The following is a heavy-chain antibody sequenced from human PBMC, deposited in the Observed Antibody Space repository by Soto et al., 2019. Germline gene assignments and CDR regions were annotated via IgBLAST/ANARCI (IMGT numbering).Heavy chain of an antibody. Sequence: SDTLSLTCTFSVFSIISYDCSWIRQPPGKGLEWIWYIYCSVITNYNPSLKSRVTISVDTSNNQFSLKLSSVTAEDTAVYYCAKWDILTGFDYWGQGTLVTVSS. V-gene: IGHV4-59*01. CDR3: AKWDILTGFDY. CDR2: IYCSVIT. J-gene: IGHJ4*02. D-gene: IGHD3-9*01. CDR1: VFSIISYD.